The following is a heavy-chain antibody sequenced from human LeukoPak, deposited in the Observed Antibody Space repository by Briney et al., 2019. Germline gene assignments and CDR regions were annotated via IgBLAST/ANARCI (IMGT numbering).Heavy chain of an antibody. J-gene: IGHJ5*02. V-gene: IGHV6-1*01. Sequence: SQTLSLTCAISGDSVSSNSAAWTWIRQSPSRGLEWLGRTYYRSKWYNDYAVSVKSRITINPDTSKNQFSLQLNSVTPEDTAVYYCARVARPESSWPKNNWFDPWGQGTLVTVSS. CDR1: GDSVSSNSAA. CDR2: TYYRSKWYN. CDR3: ARVARPESSWPKNNWFDP. D-gene: IGHD6-13*01.